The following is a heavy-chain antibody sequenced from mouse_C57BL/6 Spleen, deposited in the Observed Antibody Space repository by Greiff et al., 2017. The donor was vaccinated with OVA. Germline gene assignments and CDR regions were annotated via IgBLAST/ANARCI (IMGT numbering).Heavy chain of an antibody. V-gene: IGHV14-4*01. J-gene: IGHJ3*01. D-gene: IGHD3-2*02. CDR3: TRGAQASLFAY. Sequence: EVQLQQSGAELVRPGASVKLSCTASGFNIKDDYMHWVKQRPEQGLAWIGWIDPENGDTEYASKFQGKATITADTSSNTAYLQLSSLTSEDTAGYNCTRGAQASLFAYWGQGTLVTVSA. CDR2: IDPENGDT. CDR1: GFNIKDDY.